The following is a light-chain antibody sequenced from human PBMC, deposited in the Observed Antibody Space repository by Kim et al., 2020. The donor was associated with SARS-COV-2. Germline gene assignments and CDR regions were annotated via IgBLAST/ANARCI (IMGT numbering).Light chain of an antibody. CDR2: DVT. V-gene: IGLV2-14*03. J-gene: IGLJ3*02. CDR3: SSYTSSSTWV. Sequence: GQSITISCTGTSSDIGAYNYISWYQQHPGKAPKLMIYDVTNRPSGVSNRFSGSKSGNTASLTISGLQAEDEGDYYCSSYTSSSTWVFGGGTQLTVL. CDR1: SSDIGAYNY.